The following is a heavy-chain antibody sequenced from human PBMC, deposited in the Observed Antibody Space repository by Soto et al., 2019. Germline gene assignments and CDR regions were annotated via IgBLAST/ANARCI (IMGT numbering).Heavy chain of an antibody. Sequence: GGSLRLSCGGSGFTFSNLAIHWVRQAPGKGLEHVSSISSGGSNTYYADSVKGRFTISRDNAKNSLYLQMNSLRSEDTAVYYCARAVAVPADFDYWGQGTLVTVS. CDR2: ISSGGSNT. V-gene: IGHV3-48*01. CDR3: ARAVAVPADFDY. D-gene: IGHD6-19*01. J-gene: IGHJ4*02. CDR1: GFTFSNLA.